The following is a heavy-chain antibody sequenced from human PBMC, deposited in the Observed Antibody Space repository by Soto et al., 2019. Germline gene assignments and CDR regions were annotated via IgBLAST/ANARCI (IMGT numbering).Heavy chain of an antibody. J-gene: IGHJ4*02. Sequence: PSETLSLTCAVYGGSFSGYYWSWIRQPPGKGLEWIGEINHSGSTNYNPSLKSRVTISVDTSKNQFSLKLSSVTAADTAVYYCARERYYDFWSGYYRSYGFDYWGQGTLVTVSS. CDR2: INHSGST. D-gene: IGHD3-3*01. V-gene: IGHV4-34*01. CDR3: ARERYYDFWSGYYRSYGFDY. CDR1: GGSFSGYY.